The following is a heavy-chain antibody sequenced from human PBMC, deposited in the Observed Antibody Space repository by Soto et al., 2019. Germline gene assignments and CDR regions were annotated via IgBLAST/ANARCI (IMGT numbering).Heavy chain of an antibody. CDR1: GYTFTSYG. CDR2: ISAYNGNT. CDR3: ARVHPTSHAFDI. V-gene: IGHV1-18*01. Sequence: ASVKVSCKASGYTFTSYGISWVRQAPGQGLEWMGWISAYNGNTNYAQKLQGRVTMTTDTSTSTAYMELSSLRSEDTAVYYCARVHPTSHAFDIWGQGTMVTVSS. J-gene: IGHJ3*02.